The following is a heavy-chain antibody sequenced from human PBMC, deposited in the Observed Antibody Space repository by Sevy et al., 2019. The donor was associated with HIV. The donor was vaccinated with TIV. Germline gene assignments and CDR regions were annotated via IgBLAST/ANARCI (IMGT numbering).Heavy chain of an antibody. Sequence: SETLSLTCTVSGGSISSSRYYWGWIRQPPGKGLEWIGSIYYSGSTYYNPSLKSRVTISVDTSKNQFSLKLSSVTAADTAVYYCARLPPRGLRFLEWQPLGAFDIWGQGTMVTVSS. J-gene: IGHJ3*02. CDR1: GGSISSSRYY. CDR2: IYYSGST. D-gene: IGHD3-3*01. V-gene: IGHV4-39*01. CDR3: ARLPPRGLRFLEWQPLGAFDI.